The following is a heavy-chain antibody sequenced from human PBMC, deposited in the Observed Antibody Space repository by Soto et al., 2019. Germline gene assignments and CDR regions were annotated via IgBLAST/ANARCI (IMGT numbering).Heavy chain of an antibody. J-gene: IGHJ4*02. V-gene: IGHV4-39*01. Sequence: QLQLQESGPGLVKPSETLSLTCTVSVGSISSSSYYWGWIRQPPGKGLEWIGSSYYSGSTYYNPSLKSRVTISVDTSKNQFSLKLSSVTAADTAVYYCARRMRYGDYFDYWGQGTLVTVSS. CDR2: SYYSGST. CDR3: ARRMRYGDYFDY. CDR1: VGSISSSSYY. D-gene: IGHD4-17*01.